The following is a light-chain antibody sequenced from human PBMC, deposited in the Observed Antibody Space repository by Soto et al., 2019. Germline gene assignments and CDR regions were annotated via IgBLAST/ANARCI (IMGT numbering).Light chain of an antibody. V-gene: IGKV1-5*01. CDR1: QRLSSW. Sequence: IKMSHSPSILSATVGDTVIITCRTSQRLSSWFAWYQQKPGQAPKLLIFDTSNLASGVPSRFSGSGSGTEFTLTISSLHPDDFATYYCQQLNIYPITFGQGTRLEI. CDR2: DTS. CDR3: QQLNIYPIT. J-gene: IGKJ5*01.